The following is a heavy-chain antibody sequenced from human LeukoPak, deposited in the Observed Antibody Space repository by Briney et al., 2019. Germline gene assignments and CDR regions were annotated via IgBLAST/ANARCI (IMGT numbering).Heavy chain of an antibody. CDR3: ARWDYDILTGYRYFDY. J-gene: IGHJ4*02. CDR2: IYYSESA. CDR1: GGSIRSNY. V-gene: IGHV4-59*01. Sequence: SETLSLTCTVSGGSIRSNYWSWIRQSPGKGLEWIGHIYYSESANYNPSLESRVTISVDTSQNQFSLKLSSVTAADTAVYYCARWDYDILTGYRYFDYWGQGTLVTVSS. D-gene: IGHD3-9*01.